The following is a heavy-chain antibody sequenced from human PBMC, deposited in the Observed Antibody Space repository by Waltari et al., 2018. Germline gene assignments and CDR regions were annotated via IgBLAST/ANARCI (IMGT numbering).Heavy chain of an antibody. D-gene: IGHD1-1*01. CDR3: ATSSASAGND. J-gene: IGHJ4*02. CDR2: INPDGSAK. CDR1: GFIFSSTLW. V-gene: IGHV3-7*01. Sequence: EVQLVESGGGLVQPGGCLRLSCVGPGFIFSSTLWMSWVRQAPGKGLEWLANINPDGSAKYYVESVKGRFTISRNNAENSVYLQMNSLRADDTAVYYCATSSASAGNDWGQGTLVSVSS.